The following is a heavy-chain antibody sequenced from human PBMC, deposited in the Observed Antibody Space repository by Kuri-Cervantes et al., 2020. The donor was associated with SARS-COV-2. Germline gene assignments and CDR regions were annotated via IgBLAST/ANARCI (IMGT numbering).Heavy chain of an antibody. Sequence: GESLKISCAASGFTFSSYGMHWVRQAPGKGLERVAVISYDGSNKYYADSVKGRFTISRDNSKNTVYLEMNSLRVEDTAVYYCARGGRHVAAPNPWAWGPKKKYDYFGMDVWGQGLMVTVSS. D-gene: IGHD5-12*01. CDR1: GFTFSSYG. CDR2: ISYDGSNK. V-gene: IGHV3-33*08. J-gene: IGHJ6*02. CDR3: ARGGRHVAAPNPWAWGPKKKYDYFGMDV.